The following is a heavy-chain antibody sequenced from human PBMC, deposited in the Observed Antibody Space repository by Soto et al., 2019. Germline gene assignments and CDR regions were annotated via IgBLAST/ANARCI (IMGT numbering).Heavy chain of an antibody. CDR1: GGSISSSSYY. CDR2: IYYSGST. D-gene: IGHD3-3*01. Sequence: PSETLSLTCTVSGGSISSSSYYWGWIRQPPGKGLEWIGSIYYSGSTYYNPSLKSRVTISVDTSKNQFSLKLSSVTAADTAVYYCARHPRTITIVDYWGQGTLVTVSS. CDR3: ARHPRTITIVDY. V-gene: IGHV4-39*01. J-gene: IGHJ4*02.